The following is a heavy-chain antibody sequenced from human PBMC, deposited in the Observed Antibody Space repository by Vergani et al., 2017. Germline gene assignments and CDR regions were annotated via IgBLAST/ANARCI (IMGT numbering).Heavy chain of an antibody. J-gene: IGHJ4*02. CDR2: IKSDGSIT. CDR3: ARGGKGIIMVVPSTHL. D-gene: IGHD2-15*01. CDR1: GFDFSSYI. V-gene: IGHV3-74*03. Sequence: QLVESGGGWVQPGGSLRLSCVVSGFDFSSYIMNWVRQAPGKGLLWVSRIKSDGSITAYADSVKGRFTISRDNAQNTLYLQMNSLRVEDTGVYYCARGGKGIIMVVPSTHLWGQGTQVSVS.